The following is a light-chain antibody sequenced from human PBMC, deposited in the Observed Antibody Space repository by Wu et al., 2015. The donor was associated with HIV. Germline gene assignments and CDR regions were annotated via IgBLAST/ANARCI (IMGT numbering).Light chain of an antibody. V-gene: IGKV3-20*01. CDR2: GAS. CDR1: QSVSSNY. CDR3: QQYGTSPRT. J-gene: IGKJ1*01. Sequence: EIVLTQSPGTLSLSPGERATLSCRASQSVSSNYLAWYQQKPGQALRLLIYGASSRATGIPDRFSGSGSGTDFTLTISRVEPEDFAVYYCQQYGTSPRTFGQGTKVEIK.